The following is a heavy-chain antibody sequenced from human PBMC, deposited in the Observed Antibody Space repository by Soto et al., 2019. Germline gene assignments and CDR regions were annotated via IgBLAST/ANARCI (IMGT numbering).Heavy chain of an antibody. CDR1: GYTFNSYG. CDR2: ISAYNGNT. CDR3: ARVAHYDRGAGRAAFDI. V-gene: IGHV1-18*04. Sequence: QVQLVQSGAEVKKPGASVKVSCKASGYTFNSYGISWVRQAPGQGLEWMGWISAYNGNTNYAQKLQGRVTMTTDTSTSTAYMELRSLRSYDTAVYYCARVAHYDRGAGRAAFDIWGQGTMVTVSS. D-gene: IGHD3-3*01. J-gene: IGHJ3*02.